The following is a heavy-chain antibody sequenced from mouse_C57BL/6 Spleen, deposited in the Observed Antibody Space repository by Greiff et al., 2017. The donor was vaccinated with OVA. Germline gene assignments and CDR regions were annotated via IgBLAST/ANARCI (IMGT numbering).Heavy chain of an antibody. J-gene: IGHJ2*01. Sequence: EVQLQQSGPGLAKPSQTLSLTCSVTGYSITSDYWNWIRQFPGNNLEYMGYISYSGSTYYNPSLKSRISITRDTSKNQYYLQLNSVTTEDTATYYCARFREYYFDYWGQGTTLTVSS. CDR2: ISYSGST. CDR1: GYSITSDY. CDR3: ARFREYYFDY. V-gene: IGHV3-8*01.